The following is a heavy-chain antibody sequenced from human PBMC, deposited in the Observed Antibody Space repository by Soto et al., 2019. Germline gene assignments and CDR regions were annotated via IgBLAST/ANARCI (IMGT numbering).Heavy chain of an antibody. J-gene: IGHJ5*02. CDR1: GGSISSSNW. Sequence: QVQLQESGPGLVKPSGTLSLTCAVSGGSISSSNWWSWVRQPPGKGLEWIGEIYHSGSTNYNPSRKRRVTISVDRSKNQFSLKLSSVTAADTAVYYCARGGYSSQSGRFDPWGQGTLVTVSS. CDR3: ARGGYSSQSGRFDP. V-gene: IGHV4-4*02. CDR2: IYHSGST. D-gene: IGHD6-13*01.